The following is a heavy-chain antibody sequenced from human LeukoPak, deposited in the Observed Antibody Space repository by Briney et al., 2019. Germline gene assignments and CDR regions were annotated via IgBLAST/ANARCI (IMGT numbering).Heavy chain of an antibody. V-gene: IGHV1-69*13. CDR1: GGTFSSYA. D-gene: IGHD3-16*01. Sequence: GASVKVSCKASGGTFSSYAISWVRQAPGQGLEWMGGIIPIFGTANYAQKFQGRVTITADESTSTAYMELSSLRSEDTAVYYCARDRVSTFGGVISTDYYYMDVWGKGTTVTISS. J-gene: IGHJ6*03. CDR3: ARDRVSTFGGVISTDYYYMDV. CDR2: IIPIFGTA.